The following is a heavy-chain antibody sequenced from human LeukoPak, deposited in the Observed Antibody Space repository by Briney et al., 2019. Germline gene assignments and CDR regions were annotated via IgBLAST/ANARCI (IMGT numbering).Heavy chain of an antibody. D-gene: IGHD6-13*01. V-gene: IGHV4-39*01. Sequence: SETLSLTCTVSGGSISSSSYYWGWIRQPPGKGLEWIGSIYYSGSTYYNPSLKSRVTISVDTSKNQSSLKLSSVTAADTAVYYCARALGSSSWYYFDYWGQGTLVTVSS. CDR1: GGSISSSSYY. CDR3: ARALGSSSWYYFDY. J-gene: IGHJ4*02. CDR2: IYYSGST.